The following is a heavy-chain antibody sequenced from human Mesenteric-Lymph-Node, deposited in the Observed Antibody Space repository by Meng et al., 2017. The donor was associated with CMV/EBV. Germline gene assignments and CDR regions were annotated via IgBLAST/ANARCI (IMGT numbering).Heavy chain of an antibody. CDR1: GGSFSGYY. Sequence: GSLRLSCAVYGGSFSGYYWTWIRQPPGKGLEWIGEIIHSGSTNYNPSLKSRVTISVDTSKNQFSLKLSSVTAAHTAVYYCASGGYYDFWSGYQMPHYWGQGTLVTVSS. J-gene: IGHJ4*02. V-gene: IGHV4-34*12. CDR3: ASGGYYDFWSGYQMPHY. CDR2: IIHSGST. D-gene: IGHD3-3*01.